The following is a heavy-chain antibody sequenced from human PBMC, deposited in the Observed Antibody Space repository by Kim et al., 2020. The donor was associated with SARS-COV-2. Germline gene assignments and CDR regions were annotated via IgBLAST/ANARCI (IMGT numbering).Heavy chain of an antibody. CDR2: IYYTGSI. CDR3: ARAGRPFWSGSFYYYGMDV. V-gene: IGHV4-59*01. D-gene: IGHD3-3*01. Sequence: SETLSLTCTVSGGSISSYNWSWIRQPPGTGLEWICFIYYTGSINYYHSPTSRVTISLDTYKNQFSLKMSSVTAADTAVYYCARAGRPFWSGSFYYYGMDVWGQGTTVTVSS. J-gene: IGHJ6*02. CDR1: GGSISSYN.